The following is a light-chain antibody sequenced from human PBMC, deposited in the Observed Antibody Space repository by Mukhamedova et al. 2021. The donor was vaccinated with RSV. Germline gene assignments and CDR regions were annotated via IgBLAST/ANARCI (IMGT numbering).Light chain of an antibody. CDR3: QVWDSGTGV. CDR2: HNT. J-gene: IGLJ2*01. CDR1: KLGDKY. V-gene: IGLV3-1*01. Sequence: GQTASITCSGDKLGDKYVYWYQQKAGQSPMLVIYHNTYRPSGIPDRFFGSNFGDTATLTISGTQAMYEADYYCQVWDSGTGVFGGG.